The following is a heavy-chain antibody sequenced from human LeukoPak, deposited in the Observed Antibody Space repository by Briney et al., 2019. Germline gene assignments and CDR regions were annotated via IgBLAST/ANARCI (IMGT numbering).Heavy chain of an antibody. J-gene: IGHJ5*02. CDR3: ARLPLGSGNWGSPHFWFDP. CDR1: GGSTSSSSYY. V-gene: IGHV4-39*01. CDR2: IYYSGST. D-gene: IGHD7-27*01. Sequence: SETLSLTCTVSGGSTSSSSYYWGWIRQPPGKGLEWIGSIYYSGSTYYNPSLKSRVTISVDTSKNQFSLKLSSVTAADTAVYYCARLPLGSGNWGSPHFWFDPWGQGTLVTVSS.